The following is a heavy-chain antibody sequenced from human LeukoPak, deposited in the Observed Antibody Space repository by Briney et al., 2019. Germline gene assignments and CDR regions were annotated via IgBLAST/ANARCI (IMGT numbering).Heavy chain of an antibody. Sequence: GGSLRLACAASGFSFSSFDWNWVRQAPGKGLEWVSYISASSNTVYYADSVKGRFTISRDNALNSLYLHMSSLRAEDTVVYYCANRGYYMDVWGKGTTVTVSS. CDR3: ANRGYYMDV. CDR2: ISASSNTV. V-gene: IGHV3-48*01. CDR1: GFSFSSFD. J-gene: IGHJ6*03.